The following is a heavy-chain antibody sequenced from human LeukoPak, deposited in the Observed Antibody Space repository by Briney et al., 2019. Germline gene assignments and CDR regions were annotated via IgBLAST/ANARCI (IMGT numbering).Heavy chain of an antibody. CDR3: ASSIIRGGYYYYMDV. CDR1: GYSFTSYW. V-gene: IGHV5-51*01. Sequence: GESLKISCKGSGYSFTSYWIGWVRQMPGKGLEWMGIIYPGDSDTRYSPSFQGQVTISADKSISTAYLQWSSLKASDTAVYYCASSIIRGGYYYYMDVWGKGTTVTVSS. CDR2: IYPGDSDT. J-gene: IGHJ6*03. D-gene: IGHD3-10*01.